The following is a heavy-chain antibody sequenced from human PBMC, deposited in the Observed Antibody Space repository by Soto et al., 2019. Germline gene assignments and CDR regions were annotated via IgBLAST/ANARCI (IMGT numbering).Heavy chain of an antibody. Sequence: QVQLVESGGGVVQPGRSLRLSCAASGFTFSSYGMHWVRQAPGKGLEWVAVIWHDGSYKYYAVSVKGRFTISRDNSKNTLSLQMSSLSPEDTAVYYCARNYDSWGGYHDYWGQGTLVIVSS. D-gene: IGHD3-3*01. CDR3: ARNYDSWGGYHDY. CDR1: GFTFSSYG. J-gene: IGHJ4*02. CDR2: IWHDGSYK. V-gene: IGHV3-33*01.